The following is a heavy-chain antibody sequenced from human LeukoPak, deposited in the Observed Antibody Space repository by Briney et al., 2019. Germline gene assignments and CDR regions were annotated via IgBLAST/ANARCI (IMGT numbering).Heavy chain of an antibody. CDR2: IYYSGST. CDR3: ARGHYDFWSGYRPNWYFDL. CDR1: GGSISSGDYY. D-gene: IGHD3-3*01. V-gene: IGHV4-30-4*01. J-gene: IGHJ2*01. Sequence: SETLSLTCTVSGGSISSGDYYWCWIRQPPGKGLEWIGYIYYSGSTYYNPSLKSRVTISVDTSKNQFSLKLSSVTAADTAVYYCARGHYDFWSGYRPNWYFDLWGRGTLVTVSS.